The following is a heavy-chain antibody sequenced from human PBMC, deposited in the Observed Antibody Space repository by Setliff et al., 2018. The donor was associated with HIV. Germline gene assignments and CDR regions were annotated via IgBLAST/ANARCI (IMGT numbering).Heavy chain of an antibody. V-gene: IGHV4-34*01. CDR1: GGTISGYN. CDR3: ARGIGVLEDEIYYHYGMDD. D-gene: IGHD3-3*01. J-gene: IGHJ6*02. Sequence: SETLSLTCAVYGGTISGYNWSWIRQPPGKGLEWIGEINHSGSTNYNPSLNSRVTISVDTSKNQFSLKLSSVTAADTAVYYCARGIGVLEDEIYYHYGMDDWGQGTTVTVSS. CDR2: INHSGST.